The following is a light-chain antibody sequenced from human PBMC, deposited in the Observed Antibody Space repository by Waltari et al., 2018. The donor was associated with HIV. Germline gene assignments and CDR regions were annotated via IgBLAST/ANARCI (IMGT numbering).Light chain of an antibody. V-gene: IGKV3-15*01. CDR3: QQYDNWPPWT. CDR1: QSVSSN. J-gene: IGKJ1*01. Sequence: EVVMTQSPATLSASPGERVTLSCMASQSVSSNLAWYQQRPGQAPRLLIYGASTRATGIPARFGGSGSGTEFTLTISSLQSEDFAVYYCQQYDNWPPWTFGQGTKVEIK. CDR2: GAS.